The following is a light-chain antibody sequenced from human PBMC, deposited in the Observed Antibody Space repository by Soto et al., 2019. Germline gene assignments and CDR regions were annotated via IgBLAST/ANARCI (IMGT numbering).Light chain of an antibody. CDR2: GAS. CDR1: QSVRGNY. V-gene: IGKV3-20*01. J-gene: IGKJ1*01. Sequence: EIVLTQSPGTLSLSPGERATLSCRASQSVRGNYLAWYQQKPGQAPRLLIYGASSRATGIPDRFSGSGSGTDFTLTISRLEPEDFAVYYCQQYGSSPWTFGQGTKVDIK. CDR3: QQYGSSPWT.